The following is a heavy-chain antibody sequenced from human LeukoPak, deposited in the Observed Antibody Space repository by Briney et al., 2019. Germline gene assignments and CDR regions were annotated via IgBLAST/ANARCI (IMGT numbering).Heavy chain of an antibody. CDR3: ARDLRSTMVRGVPRALNY. D-gene: IGHD3-10*01. V-gene: IGHV1-18*01. CDR1: GYTVTSYG. Sequence: ASVKVSCKASGYTVTSYGISWVRQAPGQGREGMGWISAYNGNTNYAQKLQGRVTMTTDTSTSTAFMELRSLRSDDTAVYYCARDLRSTMVRGVPRALNYWGQGTLVTVSS. CDR2: ISAYNGNT. J-gene: IGHJ4*02.